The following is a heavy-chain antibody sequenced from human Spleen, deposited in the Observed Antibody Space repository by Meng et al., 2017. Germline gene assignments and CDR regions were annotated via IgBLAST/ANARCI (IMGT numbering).Heavy chain of an antibody. V-gene: IGHV3-23*01. Sequence: GESLKISCAASGFTFSIYAMSWVRQAPGKGLEWVSAISGSGGSTYYADSVKGRFTISRDNSKNTLYLQMTSLRAEDTAVYYCANGDPAAAKDWGQGKMVTVAS. J-gene: IGHJ3*01. CDR1: GFTFSIYA. CDR3: ANGDPAAAKD. D-gene: IGHD4/OR15-4a*01. CDR2: ISGSGGST.